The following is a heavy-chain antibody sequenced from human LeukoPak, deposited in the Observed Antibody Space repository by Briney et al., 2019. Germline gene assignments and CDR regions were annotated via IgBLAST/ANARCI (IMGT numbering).Heavy chain of an antibody. CDR2: ISYDGSNK. Sequence: GGSLRLSCAASGFTFSSYAMHWVRQAPGKGLEWVAVISYDGSNKYYADSVKGRFTISRDNSKNTLYLEMNSLRAEDTAVYYCARDPGYSSGWYPLGYWGQGTLVTVSS. V-gene: IGHV3-30-3*01. D-gene: IGHD6-19*01. CDR1: GFTFSSYA. J-gene: IGHJ4*02. CDR3: ARDPGYSSGWYPLGY.